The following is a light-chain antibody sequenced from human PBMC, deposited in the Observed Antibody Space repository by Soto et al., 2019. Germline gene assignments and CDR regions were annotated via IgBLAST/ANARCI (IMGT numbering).Light chain of an antibody. CDR1: VSITSY. CDR3: QQTYTTPHT. CDR2: GSS. Sequence: DIQMTQSPSSLSVSVGDTITITCRASVSITSYLNWFQQKPGKAPKVVIYGSSSLQNGVPSRFSGSGFGTLFILTISSLQAEDFASYFCQQTYTTPHTFGRGTHLEI. J-gene: IGKJ2*01. V-gene: IGKV1-39*01.